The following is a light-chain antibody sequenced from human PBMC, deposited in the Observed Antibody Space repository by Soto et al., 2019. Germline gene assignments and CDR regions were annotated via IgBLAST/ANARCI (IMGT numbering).Light chain of an antibody. Sequence: QSALTQPASVSGSPGQSITISCTGTSSDVGGYNYVSWYQQHPGKAPKLMIYEVSNRPSGVSNRFSGSKSGNTASLTISGLQDEDEADYYCISYTSSSTWVFGGGTKVTVL. J-gene: IGLJ3*02. CDR2: EVS. CDR1: SSDVGGYNY. CDR3: ISYTSSSTWV. V-gene: IGLV2-14*01.